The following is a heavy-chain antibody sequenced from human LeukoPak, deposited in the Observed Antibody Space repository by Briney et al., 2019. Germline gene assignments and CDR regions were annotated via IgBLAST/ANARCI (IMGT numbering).Heavy chain of an antibody. Sequence: SVKVSCKASGGTFSSYAISWVRQAPGQGLEWMGRIIPILGIANYAQKFQGRVTITADKSTSTAYMELSSLRPEDTAVYYCARGLYSSSSHHFQHWGQGTLVTVSS. D-gene: IGHD6-13*01. V-gene: IGHV1-69*04. CDR3: ARGLYSSSSHHFQH. CDR1: GGTFSSYA. CDR2: IIPILGIA. J-gene: IGHJ1*01.